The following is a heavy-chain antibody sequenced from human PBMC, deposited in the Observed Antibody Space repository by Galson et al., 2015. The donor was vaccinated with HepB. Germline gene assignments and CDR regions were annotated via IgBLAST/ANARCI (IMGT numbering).Heavy chain of an antibody. CDR3: ATIRVGFCITTSCKADDFDI. V-gene: IGHV1-46*01. J-gene: IGHJ3*02. Sequence: SVKVSCKASGYTFSTYYIHWVRQAPGQGLEWMGIINPSGGRTNYAQKFQERVTMTRDTSTSTVYMQLSSLRSEDTAVYYCATIRVGFCITTSCKADDFDIWGQGTMVTVSS. D-gene: IGHD2-2*01. CDR1: GYTFSTYY. CDR2: INPSGGRT.